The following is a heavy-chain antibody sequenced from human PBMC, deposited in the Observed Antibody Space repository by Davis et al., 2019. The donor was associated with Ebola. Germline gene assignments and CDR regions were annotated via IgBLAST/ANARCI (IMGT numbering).Heavy chain of an antibody. CDR3: ARIKTYYYGSGSYYRFFDY. CDR2: IYPGDSDT. V-gene: IGHV5-51*01. CDR1: GYSFTSYW. J-gene: IGHJ4*02. D-gene: IGHD3-10*01. Sequence: GESLKISCKGSGYSFTSYWIGWVRQMPGKGLEWMGIIYPGDSDTRYSPSFQGQVTISADKSISTAYLQWSSLKASDTAMYYCARIKTYYYGSGSYYRFFDYWGQGTLVTVSS.